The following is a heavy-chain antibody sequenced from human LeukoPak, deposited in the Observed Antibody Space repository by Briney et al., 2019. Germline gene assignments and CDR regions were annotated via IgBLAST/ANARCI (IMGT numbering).Heavy chain of an antibody. CDR1: GYSFTSYW. CDR3: AISKSDRITIFGLGAFDI. CDR2: IYPGDSDT. Sequence: GESLKISCKGSGYSFTSYWIGWVRQMPGKGLEWMGIIYPGDSDTRYSPSFQGQVTISADKSISTAYLQWSSLKASDTAMYYCAISKSDRITIFGLGAFDIWGQGTMVTVSS. D-gene: IGHD3-3*01. J-gene: IGHJ3*02. V-gene: IGHV5-51*01.